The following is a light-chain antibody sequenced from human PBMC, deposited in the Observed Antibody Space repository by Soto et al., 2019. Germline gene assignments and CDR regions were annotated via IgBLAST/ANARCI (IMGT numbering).Light chain of an antibody. Sequence: QSALTQPASVSGSPGQSITISCTGTSSDIGGYNYVSWYQQHPGKAPKLMIYGVTNRPSGVSNRFSGSKSGNTASLTIAGRQAEDEADYYCSSHTSSATLYVFGTGTKLTVL. CDR1: SSDIGGYNY. V-gene: IGLV2-14*01. CDR2: GVT. CDR3: SSHTSSATLYV. J-gene: IGLJ1*01.